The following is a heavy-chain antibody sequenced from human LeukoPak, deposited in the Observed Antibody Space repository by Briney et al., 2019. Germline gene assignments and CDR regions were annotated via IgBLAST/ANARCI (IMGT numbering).Heavy chain of an antibody. CDR1: GGSIGGSGYY. Sequence: PSETLSPTCTVSGGSIGGSGYYWGWIRQPPGKGLEWIASINYSGTTYYNPSLKSQVTISVDTSKNQFSLKLSSVTAADTAVYYCARTYSSGQGAYYWGQGTLVTVSS. CDR2: INYSGTT. V-gene: IGHV4-39*07. CDR3: ARTYSSGQGAYY. D-gene: IGHD3-22*01. J-gene: IGHJ4*02.